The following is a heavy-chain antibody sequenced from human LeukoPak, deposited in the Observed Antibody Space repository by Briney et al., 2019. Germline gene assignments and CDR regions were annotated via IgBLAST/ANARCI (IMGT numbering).Heavy chain of an antibody. D-gene: IGHD6-6*01. V-gene: IGHV1-18*01. J-gene: IGHJ3*02. Sequence: GASVKVSCKASGYTFTSYGISWVRQAPGQGLEWMGWISAYNGNTNYAQKLQGRVTMTTDTSTSTAYMELRSLRSDDTAVYYCASSVGAALVAAFDIWGQGTMVTVSS. CDR1: GYTFTSYG. CDR3: ASSVGAALVAAFDI. CDR2: ISAYNGNT.